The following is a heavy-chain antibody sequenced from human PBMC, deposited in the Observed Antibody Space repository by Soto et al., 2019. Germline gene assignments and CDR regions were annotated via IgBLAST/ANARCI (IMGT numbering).Heavy chain of an antibody. D-gene: IGHD6-19*01. CDR2: INSDGSTT. J-gene: IGHJ4*02. CDR1: GFIISSNW. CDR3: ARGPSGWYGFNY. V-gene: IGHV3-74*01. Sequence: EVQLVESGGGLVQPGGSLRLSCADSGFIISSNWMHWVRQAPGKGLVWVSRINSDGSTTSYADSVKGRFTISRDNAKNLLYLQMNRLRAEDTAVYYCARGPSGWYGFNYWGQGTLVTVSS.